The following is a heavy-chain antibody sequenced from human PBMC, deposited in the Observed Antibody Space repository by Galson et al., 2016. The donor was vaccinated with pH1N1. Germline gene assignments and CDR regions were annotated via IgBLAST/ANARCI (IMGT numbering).Heavy chain of an antibody. V-gene: IGHV3-7*01. D-gene: IGHD3-10*01. Sequence: SLRLSCAASGFTFTSYWMNWVRQAPGKGLEWVANIKQNGNGKYYVDSVKGRFTISRDNAKNSVYLQMNSPRAEDTAVYYCAKGTTMVQGVIPPLDYWGQETLVTVSS. CDR1: GFTFTSYW. CDR3: AKGTTMVQGVIPPLDY. J-gene: IGHJ4*02. CDR2: IKQNGNGK.